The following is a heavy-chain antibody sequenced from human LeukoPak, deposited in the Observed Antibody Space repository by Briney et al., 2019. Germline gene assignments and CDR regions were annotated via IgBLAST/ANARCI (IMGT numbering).Heavy chain of an antibody. CDR3: AKEKAIGTINYGLDV. Sequence: PGGSLRLSCAASGFSFDTYGMLWVRQAPGKGLEWVAVIAYDGSNKYHADSVKGRFTISRDNSKNTLYLQMNSLRGEDTAIYYCAKEKAIGTINYGLDVWGPGTMVTVSS. CDR2: IAYDGSNK. CDR1: GFSFDTYG. J-gene: IGHJ6*02. V-gene: IGHV3-30*18. D-gene: IGHD1-1*01.